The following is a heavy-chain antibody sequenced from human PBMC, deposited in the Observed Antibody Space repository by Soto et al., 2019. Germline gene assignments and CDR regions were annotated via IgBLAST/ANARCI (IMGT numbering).Heavy chain of an antibody. D-gene: IGHD2-15*01. CDR3: ARDPGYCSGGSCDPFDY. Sequence: QVQLVQSGAEVKKPGSSVKVSCKASGGTFSSYAISWVRQAPGQGLDWMGGITPIFGTANYAQKFQGRVTITADESTSTAYMELSSLRSEDTAVYYCARDPGYCSGGSCDPFDYWGQGTLVTVSS. CDR1: GGTFSSYA. CDR2: ITPIFGTA. V-gene: IGHV1-69*01. J-gene: IGHJ4*02.